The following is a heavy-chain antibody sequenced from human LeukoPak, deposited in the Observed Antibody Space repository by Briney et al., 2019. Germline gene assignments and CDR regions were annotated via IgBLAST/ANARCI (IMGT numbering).Heavy chain of an antibody. CDR1: GFTVSSNY. Sequence: GGSLRLSCAASGFTVSSNYTSWVRQAPGKGLEWVSVIYSGGSTYYADSVKGRFTISRDNSKNTLYLQMNSLRAEDTAVYYCARDRGNYGLDYWGQGTLVTVSS. CDR3: ARDRGNYGLDY. CDR2: IYSGGST. J-gene: IGHJ4*02. D-gene: IGHD4-11*01. V-gene: IGHV3-66*02.